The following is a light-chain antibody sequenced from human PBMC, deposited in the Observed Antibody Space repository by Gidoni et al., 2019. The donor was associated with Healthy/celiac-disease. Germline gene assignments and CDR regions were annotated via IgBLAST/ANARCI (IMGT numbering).Light chain of an antibody. V-gene: IGKV1-5*03. CDR1: QSISSW. CDR2: KAS. CDR3: KQYNSYSGT. J-gene: IGKJ4*01. Sequence: DIQMTQSPSTLSASVGDRVTITCRDSQSISSWLAWYQQKPGKAPKLLIYKASSLESGVPSRFSGSGSGTEFTLTISSLQPDDFATYYCKQYNSYSGTFGGGTKVEIK.